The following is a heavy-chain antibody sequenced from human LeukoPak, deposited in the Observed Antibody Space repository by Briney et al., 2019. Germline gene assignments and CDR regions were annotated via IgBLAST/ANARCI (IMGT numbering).Heavy chain of an antibody. CDR2: IWYDGSNK. CDR3: ARTYYDFWSGYPKGDYFDY. CDR1: GFTSSSYA. D-gene: IGHD3-3*01. V-gene: IGHV3-33*08. J-gene: IGHJ4*02. Sequence: GGSLRLSCAASGFTSSSYAMHWVRQAPGKGLEWVAVIWYDGSNKYYADSVKGRFTISRDNSKNTLYLQMNSLRAEDTAVYYCARTYYDFWSGYPKGDYFDYWGQGTLVTVSS.